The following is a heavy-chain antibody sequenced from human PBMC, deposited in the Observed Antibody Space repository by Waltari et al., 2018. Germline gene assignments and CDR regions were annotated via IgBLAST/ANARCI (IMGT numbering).Heavy chain of an antibody. CDR2: ISYDGSNK. CDR1: GFTFRSYA. D-gene: IGHD6-13*01. J-gene: IGHJ4*02. Sequence: QVQLVESGGGVVQPGRSLRLPCAASGFTFRSYAIPWVRQAPGKGLEWVAVISYDGSNKYYADSVKGRFTISRDNSKNTLYLQMNSLRAEDTAVYYCAREKGRGYSSSWIDYWGQGTLVTVSS. V-gene: IGHV3-30-3*01. CDR3: AREKGRGYSSSWIDY.